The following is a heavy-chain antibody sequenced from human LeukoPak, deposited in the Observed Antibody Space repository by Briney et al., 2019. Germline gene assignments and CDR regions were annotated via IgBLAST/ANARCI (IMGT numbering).Heavy chain of an antibody. V-gene: IGHV1-46*01. Sequence: ASVKVSCKASGYTFTSHYMHWVRQAPGQGLEWMGIINPSGGSTNYAQKFQGRVAMTRDTSTSTVYMELGSLRSEDTAVYYCARVGPNSGSYSGGLDYWGQGTLVTVSS. CDR3: ARVGPNSGSYSGGLDY. CDR2: INPSGGST. D-gene: IGHD1-26*01. J-gene: IGHJ4*02. CDR1: GYTFTSHY.